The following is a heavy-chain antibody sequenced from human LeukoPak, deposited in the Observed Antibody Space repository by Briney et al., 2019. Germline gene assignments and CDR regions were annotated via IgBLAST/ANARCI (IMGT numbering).Heavy chain of an antibody. Sequence: ASVKVSCKASGYTFTSYYMHWVGQAPGQGLEWMGVINTSGGSTSYAQKFQGRVTMTRDPSTTTVYMELSSLRSEDTAVYYCARSWVVAPPSSGMDVWGQGTTVTVSS. D-gene: IGHD2-15*01. CDR3: ARSWVVAPPSSGMDV. CDR2: INTSGGST. J-gene: IGHJ6*02. V-gene: IGHV1-46*01. CDR1: GYTFTSYY.